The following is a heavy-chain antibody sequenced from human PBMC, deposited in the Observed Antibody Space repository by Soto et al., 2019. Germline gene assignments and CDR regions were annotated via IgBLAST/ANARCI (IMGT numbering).Heavy chain of an antibody. CDR2: IYYSGST. CDR1: GGSISSGGYY. J-gene: IGHJ5*02. Sequence: QVQLQESGPGLVKPSQTLSLTCTVSGGSISSGGYYWSWIRQHPGKGLEWIGYIYYSGSTYHNPPLKSRVTMSVDTSKNQFSLKLSAVTAADTAVYYCARVGGINWFDPWGQGTLVTVSS. V-gene: IGHV4-31*03. D-gene: IGHD3-16*01. CDR3: ARVGGINWFDP.